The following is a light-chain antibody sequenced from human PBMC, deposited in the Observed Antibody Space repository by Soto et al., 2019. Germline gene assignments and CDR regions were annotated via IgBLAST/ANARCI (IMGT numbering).Light chain of an antibody. CDR3: QQYYSYPRA. J-gene: IGKJ1*01. Sequence: AIRMTQPTSSFSASTGDRVTITCRASQGISSYLAWYQQKPGKAPKLLIYAASTLQSGVPSRFSGSGSGTDFTLTISCLQSEDFATYYCQQYYSYPRAFGQGTKVDIK. CDR1: QGISSY. V-gene: IGKV1-8*01. CDR2: AAS.